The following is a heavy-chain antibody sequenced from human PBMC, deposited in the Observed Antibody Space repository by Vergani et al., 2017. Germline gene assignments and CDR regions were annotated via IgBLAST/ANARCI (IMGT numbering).Heavy chain of an antibody. CDR3: AGGGVSGWGGELDY. CDR2: IYYTGST. Sequence: QVQLQESGPGLVKPSETLSLTCTVSGGSISSYYWTWIRHPPGKGLEWIGNIYYTGSTNYNPSLQSRVTMSMDTSNDQFSLRVSPVTAADKAVYCCAGGGVSGWGGELDYWGQGTQVTVSS. V-gene: IGHV4-59*01. CDR1: GGSISSYY. D-gene: IGHD3-10*01. J-gene: IGHJ4*02.